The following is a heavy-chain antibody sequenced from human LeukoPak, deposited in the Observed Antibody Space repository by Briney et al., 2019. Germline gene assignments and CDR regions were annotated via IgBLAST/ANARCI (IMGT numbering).Heavy chain of an antibody. CDR1: GVSISSGGYY. Sequence: SETLSLTCTVSGVSISSGGYYWSWIRQHPGKGLEWIGYIYYSGSTYYNPSLKSRVTISVDTSKNQFSLKLSSVTAANTAVYYCARDEGGYFDYWGQGTLVTVSS. D-gene: IGHD3-22*01. CDR3: ARDEGGYFDY. V-gene: IGHV4-31*03. CDR2: IYYSGST. J-gene: IGHJ4*02.